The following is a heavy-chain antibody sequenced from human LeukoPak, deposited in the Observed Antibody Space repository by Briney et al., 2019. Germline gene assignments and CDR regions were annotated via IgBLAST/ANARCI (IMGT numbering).Heavy chain of an antibody. CDR2: IYYSGST. J-gene: IGHJ4*02. Sequence: PSETLSLTCSVSGGSISNYFWTWIRQPPGKGLEWIGYIYYSGSTNYNPSLKSRVTISVDTSKNQFSLKLRSVTAADTAVYYCARRYSSGWYPGYFDYWGQGTLVTVSS. CDR3: ARRYSSGWYPGYFDY. D-gene: IGHD6-19*01. V-gene: IGHV4-59*08. CDR1: GGSISNYF.